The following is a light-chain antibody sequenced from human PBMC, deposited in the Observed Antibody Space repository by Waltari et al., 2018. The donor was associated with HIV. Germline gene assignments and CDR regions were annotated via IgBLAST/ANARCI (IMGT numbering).Light chain of an antibody. Sequence: QSVLTQPPSASGTPGQRVTISCSGGSSNIGRDTVNWYQHLPGTAPKLLIYNNNRRPSGVPDRFSGSKSGTSASLAVSGLQSEDEADYYCASWDGSLKGWVFGGGTKLTVL. J-gene: IGLJ3*02. CDR1: SSNIGRDT. V-gene: IGLV1-44*01. CDR2: NNN. CDR3: ASWDGSLKGWV.